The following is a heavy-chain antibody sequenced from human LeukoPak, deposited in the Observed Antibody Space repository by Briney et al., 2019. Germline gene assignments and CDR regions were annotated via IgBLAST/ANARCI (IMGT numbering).Heavy chain of an antibody. CDR1: GGSIRSYY. J-gene: IGHJ4*02. CDR3: ARLITAFQAFDS. CDR2: IYYSGST. D-gene: IGHD3-16*01. Sequence: SETLSLTCTVSGGSIRSYYWSWIRQPPGKRLEWIGYIYYSGSTNYNPSLKSRVTISVDTSKNQFSLNLSSVTAADTAVYYCARLITAFQAFDSWGQGTLVTVSS. V-gene: IGHV4-59*08.